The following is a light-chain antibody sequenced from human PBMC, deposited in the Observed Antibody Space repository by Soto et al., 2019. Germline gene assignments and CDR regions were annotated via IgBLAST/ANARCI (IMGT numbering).Light chain of an antibody. CDR2: AVS. CDR1: QYISSN. CDR3: QQYQNLWT. J-gene: IGKJ1*01. V-gene: IGKV3-15*01. Sequence: EIVLTQSPGTPSLSPGERATLSCRASQYISSNLAWYQQKPGQDPXXLIYAVSARATGIPARFSGSGSGKLFTLTISGLQSEDFALYYCQQYQNLWTFGQGTKVDIK.